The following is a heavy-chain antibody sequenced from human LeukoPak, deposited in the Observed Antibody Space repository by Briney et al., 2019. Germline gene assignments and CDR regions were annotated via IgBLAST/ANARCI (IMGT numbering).Heavy chain of an antibody. Sequence: GGSLRLSCAASGFNVSNNYMTWVRQAPGKGLEWVSLIYSSGSTYYADSVKGRFTISRDNSWNTLFLQMNSLRAEDTAVYYCAKDPGGWLQISYYFDYWGQGTLVTVSS. V-gene: IGHV3-66*03. CDR2: IYSSGST. CDR1: GFNVSNNY. D-gene: IGHD5-24*01. CDR3: AKDPGGWLQISYYFDY. J-gene: IGHJ4*02.